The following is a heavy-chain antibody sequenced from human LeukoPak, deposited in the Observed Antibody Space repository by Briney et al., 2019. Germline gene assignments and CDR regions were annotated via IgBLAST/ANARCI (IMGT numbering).Heavy chain of an antibody. J-gene: IGHJ4*02. CDR3: ARAGRELLLSYFDY. CDR2: IIPIFGTA. V-gene: IGHV1-69*13. CDR1: GGTFSSDA. Sequence: ASVKVSCKASGGTFSSDAISWVRQAPGQGLEWMGGIIPIFGTANYAQKFQGRVTITADESTSTAYMELSSLRSEDTAVYYCARAGRELLLSYFDYWGQGTLVTVSS. D-gene: IGHD1-26*01.